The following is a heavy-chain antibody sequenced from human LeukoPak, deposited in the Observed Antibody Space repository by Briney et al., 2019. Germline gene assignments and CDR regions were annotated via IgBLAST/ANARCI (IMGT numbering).Heavy chain of an antibody. CDR1: GGSISSYY. D-gene: IGHD3-22*01. V-gene: IGHV4-4*07. Sequence: SETQSLTCTVSGGSISSYYWSWIRQPAGKGLEWIGRISSSGSTNYNPSLKSRVTTSVDTSKNQFSLKLSSVTAADTAVYFCARGPYSYDSSGAFDIWGQGTMVTVSS. J-gene: IGHJ3*02. CDR2: ISSSGST. CDR3: ARGPYSYDSSGAFDI.